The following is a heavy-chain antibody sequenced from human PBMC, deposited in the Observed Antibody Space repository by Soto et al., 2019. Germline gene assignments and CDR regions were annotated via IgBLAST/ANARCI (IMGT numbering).Heavy chain of an antibody. V-gene: IGHV3-11*01. Sequence: NRWGSLRLSCAASGFSFRDYFMIFIRQAPWKGLEWVSYIGPYGNSIYYADSVKGRFTISRDDATNSLHLHMNSLRTDDTAVYYCARDDHTYGVYWGQGTPVTVSS. CDR2: IGPYGNSI. CDR1: GFSFRDYF. D-gene: IGHD2-21*01. J-gene: IGHJ4*02. CDR3: ARDDHTYGVY.